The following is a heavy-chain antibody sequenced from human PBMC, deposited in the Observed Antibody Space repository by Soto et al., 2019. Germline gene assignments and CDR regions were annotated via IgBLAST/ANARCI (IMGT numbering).Heavy chain of an antibody. CDR3: AGNSSGYEFDY. CDR1: GFIFSSYA. D-gene: IGHD3-22*01. Sequence: GGSLRLSCAAPGFIFSSYAMHWVRQAPGKGLEWVAVISSDGSNKYYADSVKGRFTISRDNSKNTLYLQVNSLRPEDAAVYYCAGNSSGYEFDYWGQGTLVTVSS. V-gene: IGHV3-30-3*01. J-gene: IGHJ4*02. CDR2: ISSDGSNK.